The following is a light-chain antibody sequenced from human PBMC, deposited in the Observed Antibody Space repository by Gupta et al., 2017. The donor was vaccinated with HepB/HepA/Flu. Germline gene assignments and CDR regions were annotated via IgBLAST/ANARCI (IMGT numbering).Light chain of an antibody. V-gene: IGLV2-11*01. CDR1: SSDVGSYNY. J-gene: IGLJ2*01. CDR2: DVS. Sequence: QSALTQPRSVSGSPGQSVTISCTGTSSDVGSYNYVSWYQQHPGKAPKLMISDVSKRPSGVPERFSGSKSGNTASLTISGLRAEDEADYYCCSYAGSYTYVIFGGGTQLTVL. CDR3: CSYAGSYTYVI.